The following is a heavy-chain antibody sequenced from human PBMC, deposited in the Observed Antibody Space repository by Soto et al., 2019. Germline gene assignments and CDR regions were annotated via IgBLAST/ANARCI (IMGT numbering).Heavy chain of an antibody. CDR1: GFTFSHYW. CDR2: IKEDGSDK. V-gene: IGHV3-7*01. Sequence: EVQLVESGGDLVQPGGSLRLSCAVSGFTFSHYWMTWVRQAPGKGLEWVANIKEDGSDKNYVDSVKGRFTICRDNAKNSLYRQMNSLRAEDTVVYYCARSGSEVDYWGQGTLVIVSS. D-gene: IGHD3-10*01. J-gene: IGHJ4*02. CDR3: ARSGSEVDY.